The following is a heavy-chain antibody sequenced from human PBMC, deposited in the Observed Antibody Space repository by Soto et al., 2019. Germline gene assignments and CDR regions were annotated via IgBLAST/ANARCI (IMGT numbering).Heavy chain of an antibody. CDR3: ATRAAYSSSWYFDY. Sequence: SVKVSCKASGGTFSSYAISWVRQAPGQGLEWMGGIIPIFGTANYAQKFQGRVTITADESTSTAYMELSSLRSEDTAVYYCATRAAYSSSWYFDYWGQGTLVTVSS. CDR1: GGTFSSYA. D-gene: IGHD6-13*01. V-gene: IGHV1-69*13. CDR2: IIPIFGTA. J-gene: IGHJ4*02.